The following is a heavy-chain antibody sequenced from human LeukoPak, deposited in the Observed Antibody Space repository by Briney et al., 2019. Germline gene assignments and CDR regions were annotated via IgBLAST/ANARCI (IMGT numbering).Heavy chain of an antibody. D-gene: IGHD6-19*01. CDR3: ARHVEIAVAGPTDY. Sequence: SETLSLTCAVSGYSISSGYYWGWIPQPPGKGLEWVGSIYHSGSTYYNPSLKSRVTISVDTSKNQFYLKLSSVTAADTAVYYCARHVEIAVAGPTDYWGQGTLVTVSS. CDR2: IYHSGST. CDR1: GYSISSGYY. V-gene: IGHV4-38-2*01. J-gene: IGHJ4*02.